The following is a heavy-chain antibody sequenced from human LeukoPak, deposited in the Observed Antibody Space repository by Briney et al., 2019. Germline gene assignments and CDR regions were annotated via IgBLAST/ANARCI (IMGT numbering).Heavy chain of an antibody. Sequence: SETLSLTCTVSGGSISSYYWSWIRQPPGKGLEWIGYIYYSGSTNYNPSLKSRVTISVDTSKNQFSLKLSSVTAADTAVYYCASYYDFWSGGDAFDIWGQGTMVTVSS. CDR2: IYYSGST. D-gene: IGHD3-3*01. V-gene: IGHV4-59*01. CDR3: ASYYDFWSGGDAFDI. J-gene: IGHJ3*02. CDR1: GGSISSYY.